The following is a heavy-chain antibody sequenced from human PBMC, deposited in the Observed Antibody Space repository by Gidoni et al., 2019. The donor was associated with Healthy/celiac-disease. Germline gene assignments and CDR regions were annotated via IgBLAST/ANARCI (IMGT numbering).Heavy chain of an antibody. J-gene: IGHJ4*02. V-gene: IGHV3-33*01. CDR1: GFTFRSYG. Sequence: VQLVESGGGVVQPGRSLRLSCAASGFTFRSYGMHWVRQAPGKGLEWVAFIWYDGSNKYYADSVKGRFTISRDNSKNTLYLQMNSLRAEDTAVYYCARDAAAGPNYYFDYWGQGTLVTVSS. CDR3: ARDAAAGPNYYFDY. D-gene: IGHD6-13*01. CDR2: IWYDGSNK.